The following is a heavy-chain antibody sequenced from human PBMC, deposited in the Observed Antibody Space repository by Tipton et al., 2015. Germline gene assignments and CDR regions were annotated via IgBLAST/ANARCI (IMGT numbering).Heavy chain of an antibody. J-gene: IGHJ6*02. CDR2: IYYSGST. Sequence: TLSLTCTVSGGSISSSSYYWGWIRQPPGKGLEWIGSIYYSGSTYYNPSLKSRVTISVDTSKNQFSLKLSSVTAADTAVYYCARLHSEDTAMVFWENYYYYGMDVWGQGTTVTVSS. CDR3: ARLHSEDTAMVFWENYYYYGMDV. D-gene: IGHD5-18*01. CDR1: GGSISSSSYY. V-gene: IGHV4-39*07.